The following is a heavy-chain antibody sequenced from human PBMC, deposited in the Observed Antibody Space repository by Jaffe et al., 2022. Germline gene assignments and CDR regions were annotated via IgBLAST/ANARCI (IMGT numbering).Heavy chain of an antibody. CDR1: GFTFDDYT. Sequence: EVQLVESGGVVVQPGGSLRLSCAASGFTFDDYTMHWVRQAPGKGLEWVSLISWDGGSTYYADSVKGRFTISRDNSKNSLYLQMNSLRTEDTALYYCANGSHRYCSGGSCYSFDYWGQGTLVTVSS. D-gene: IGHD2-15*01. J-gene: IGHJ4*02. CDR2: ISWDGGST. CDR3: ANGSHRYCSGGSCYSFDY. V-gene: IGHV3-43*01.